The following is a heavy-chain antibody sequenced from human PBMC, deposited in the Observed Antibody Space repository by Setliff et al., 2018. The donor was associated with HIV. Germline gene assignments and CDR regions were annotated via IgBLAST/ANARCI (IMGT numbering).Heavy chain of an antibody. CDR3: ARQRGFLPSSYLYYYYLDV. J-gene: IGHJ6*03. CDR2: IYWNDDK. CDR1: GFSLSTSGVG. V-gene: IGHV2-5*01. D-gene: IGHD3-10*01. Sequence: VSGPTLVNPTQTLTLTCTFSGFSLSTSGVGVGWIRQPPGKALEWLALIYWNDDKRYSPSLKNRLTITKDTSKNQVVLTMTNMDPVDTATYYCARQRGFLPSSYLYYYYLDVWGEGTTVTVSS.